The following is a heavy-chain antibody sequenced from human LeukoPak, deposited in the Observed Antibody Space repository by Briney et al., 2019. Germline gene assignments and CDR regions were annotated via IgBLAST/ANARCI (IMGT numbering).Heavy chain of an antibody. CDR3: AKTNGYYSD. Sequence: GGSLRLSCAASGFTFSHYGMNWVRQAPGKGLEWVSGISGSGGTTYYADSVKGRFTISRDNSKNSLSLQVSSLRAEDTAVYYCAKTNGYYSDWGQGTLVTVSS. J-gene: IGHJ4*02. CDR1: GFTFSHYG. D-gene: IGHD3-22*01. CDR2: ISGSGGTT. V-gene: IGHV3-23*01.